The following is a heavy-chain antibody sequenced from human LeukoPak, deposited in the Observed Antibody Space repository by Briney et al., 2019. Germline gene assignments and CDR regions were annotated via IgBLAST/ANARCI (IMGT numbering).Heavy chain of an antibody. CDR3: TVDNDIVTGYYRGAFDI. CDR1: GFRFSNAW. CDR2: IKSKSEGGTP. Sequence: GGSLRLSCAASGFRFSNAWMSWVRQAPGKGLEWVGRIKSKSEGGTPDYAAPVEGRFTISRDDSKNTLYLHMNSLKTEDTAVYFCTVDNDIVTGYYRGAFDIWGQGTKVTVS. J-gene: IGHJ3*02. V-gene: IGHV3-15*01. D-gene: IGHD3-9*01.